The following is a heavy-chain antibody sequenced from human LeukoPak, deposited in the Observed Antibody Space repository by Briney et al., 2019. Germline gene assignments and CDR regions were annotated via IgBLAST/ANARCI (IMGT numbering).Heavy chain of an antibody. Sequence: GGSLRLSCGASGFTVSSNYMSWVRQAPGKGLEWVSYISSSGSAIDYADSVKGRFTISRDNAKNSLYLQMNSLKAEDTGVYYCARLGSSWNNFDYWGQGTLVTVSS. CDR1: GFTVSSNY. D-gene: IGHD6-13*01. CDR3: ARLGSSWNNFDY. V-gene: IGHV3-11*04. J-gene: IGHJ4*02. CDR2: ISSSGSAI.